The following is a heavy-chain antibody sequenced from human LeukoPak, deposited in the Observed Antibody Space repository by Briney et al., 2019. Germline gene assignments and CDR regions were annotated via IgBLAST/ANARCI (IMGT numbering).Heavy chain of an antibody. D-gene: IGHD7-27*01. CDR3: ARSNWGRPSGDD. CDR2: INHRGST. Sequence: SETLSLTCALYGGSFSGYYWSWIRPPPGKGLEWIGEINHRGSTTYNPSLKSRVTISVDTSKDQFSLKLSSVTAAETAVYDCARSNWGRPSGDDWGQGTLVTVSS. CDR1: GGSFSGYY. V-gene: IGHV4-34*01. J-gene: IGHJ4*02.